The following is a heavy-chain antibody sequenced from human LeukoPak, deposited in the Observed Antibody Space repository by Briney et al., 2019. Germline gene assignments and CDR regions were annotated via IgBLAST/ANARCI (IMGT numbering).Heavy chain of an antibody. CDR3: ARVPNDFWSGYLNWFDP. V-gene: IGHV4-59*11. CDR1: GGSISSHY. J-gene: IGHJ5*02. CDR2: IYYSGST. D-gene: IGHD3-3*01. Sequence: PSETLSLTCTVSGGSISSHYWSWIRQPPGKGLEWIGSIYYSGSTYYNPSLKSRVTISVDTSKNQFSLKLSSVTAADTAVYYCARVPNDFWSGYLNWFDPWGQGTLVTVSS.